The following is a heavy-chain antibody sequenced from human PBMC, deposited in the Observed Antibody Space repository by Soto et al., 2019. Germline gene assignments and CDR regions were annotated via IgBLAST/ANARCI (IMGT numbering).Heavy chain of an antibody. CDR1: GGTFSSYA. D-gene: IGHD4-17*01. CDR3: ARDPPDYGGNQPP. CDR2: IIPIFGTA. V-gene: IGHV1-69*01. Sequence: QVQLVQSGAEVKKPGSSVKVSCKASGGTFSSYAISWVRQAPGQGLEWMGGIIPIFGTANYAQKFQGRVTITADESTSTASMELSSLRSEETAVYYCARDPPDYGGNQPPWGPGTLVTVSS. J-gene: IGHJ5*02.